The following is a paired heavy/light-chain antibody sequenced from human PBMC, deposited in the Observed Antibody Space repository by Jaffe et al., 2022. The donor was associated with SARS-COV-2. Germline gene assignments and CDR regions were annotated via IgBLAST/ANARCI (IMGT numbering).Heavy chain of an antibody. J-gene: IGHJ5*02. D-gene: IGHD7-27*01. V-gene: IGHV4-59*13. CDR2: VHYSGTT. CDR1: GGSISTYY. CDR3: ARFPWGQNWFDP. Sequence: QVQLQESGPGLVRPSETLSLTCTVSGGSISTYYWNWIRQPPGKGLEWIGYVHYSGTTNYDPSLKSRVTMSLDTSKNQFSLKLSSVTAADTAMYYCARFPWGQNWFDPWGQGTLVTVSS.
Light chain of an antibody. CDR3: SSYTTTSARV. V-gene: IGLV2-14*03. J-gene: IGLJ3*02. CDR1: SSDVGGYNF. CDR2: DVS. Sequence: QSALTQPASVSGSPGQSITISCTGTSSDVGGYNFVSWYQQHPGKAPKLILYDVSNRPSGVSNRFSGSKSGNTASLTISGLQAEDEADYYCSSYTTTSARVFGGGTKLTVL.